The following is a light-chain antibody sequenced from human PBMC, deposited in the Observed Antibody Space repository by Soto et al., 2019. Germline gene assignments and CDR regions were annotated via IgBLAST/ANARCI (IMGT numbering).Light chain of an antibody. V-gene: IGKV3-15*01. CDR2: GAS. CDR1: QSVSSN. J-gene: IGKJ1*01. Sequence: EIMMSQSPGAVSVSTGERATLSCRASQSVSSNLAWYQQKPGQAPRLLIYGASTRATGIPARFSGSGSGTEFTLTISCLQAEDFAVDYCHQSKNRPRRFGQGTKVDIK. CDR3: HQSKNRPRR.